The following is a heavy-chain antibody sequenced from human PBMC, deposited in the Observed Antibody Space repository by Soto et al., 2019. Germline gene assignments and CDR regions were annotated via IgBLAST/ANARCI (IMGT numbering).Heavy chain of an antibody. Sequence: EVQLLRSGGGLVQPGGSLRLSCAASGFTFSNYAMSWLRQPPGKGLEWVSAISGSGDRTYYTDSVKGRFTISRDNSKNTLYLQMNSLRAEDSAVYYCVRERSGHSYADSWGQGTLVTVSS. V-gene: IGHV3-23*01. CDR1: GFTFSNYA. CDR3: VRERSGHSYADS. D-gene: IGHD5-18*01. J-gene: IGHJ4*02. CDR2: ISGSGDRT.